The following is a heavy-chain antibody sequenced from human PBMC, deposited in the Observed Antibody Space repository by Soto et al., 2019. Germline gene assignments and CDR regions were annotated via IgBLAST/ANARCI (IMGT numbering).Heavy chain of an antibody. D-gene: IGHD4-4*01. V-gene: IGHV3-30*18. Sequence: GGSLRLSCTASGFTFSNYGMHWVRQAPGKGLEWVAAISFDGNNKYYADSVEGRFTISRDNSKDTLYLQMNSLRTDDTVVYYCAKDRYTVTTCDYWGQGTLVTVSS. CDR1: GFTFSNYG. J-gene: IGHJ4*02. CDR2: ISFDGNNK. CDR3: AKDRYTVTTCDY.